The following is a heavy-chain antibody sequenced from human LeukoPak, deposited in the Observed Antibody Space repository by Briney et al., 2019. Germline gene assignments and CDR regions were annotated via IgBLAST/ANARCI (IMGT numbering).Heavy chain of an antibody. D-gene: IGHD1-20*01. J-gene: IGHJ3*02. Sequence: GGSLRLSCAASGFTFSSYGMHWVRQAPGKGLEWVAVISFDGTNKYYGDSVKGRFTISRDNSKNTLYLQMNSLRAEDTALYYCAKDVVYMTGTPKTTGIWGQGTMVTVSS. CDR2: ISFDGTNK. CDR1: GFTFSSYG. V-gene: IGHV3-30*18. CDR3: AKDVVYMTGTPKTTGI.